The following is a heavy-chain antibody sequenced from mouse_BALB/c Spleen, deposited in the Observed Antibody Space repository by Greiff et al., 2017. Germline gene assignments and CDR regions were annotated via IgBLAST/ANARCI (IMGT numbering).Heavy chain of an antibody. CDR2: ISSGSSTI. J-gene: IGHJ2*01. Sequence: EVKLMESGGGLVQPGGSRKLSCAASGFTFSSFGMHWVRQAPEKGLEWVAYISSGSSTIYYADTVKGRFTISRDNPKNTLFLQMTSLRSEDTAMYYCARSGWDEGYFDYWGQGTTLTVSS. D-gene: IGHD3-1*01. V-gene: IGHV5-17*02. CDR1: GFTFSSFG. CDR3: ARSGWDEGYFDY.